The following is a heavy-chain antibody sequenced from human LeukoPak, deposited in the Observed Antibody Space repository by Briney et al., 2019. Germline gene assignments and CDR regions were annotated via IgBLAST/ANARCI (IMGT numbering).Heavy chain of an antibody. V-gene: IGHV3-23*01. D-gene: IGHD6-13*01. CDR2: LSGSGGAT. Sequence: GGSLRLSCAASGFTFSNYAMAWVRQAPGKGLEWVSILSGSGGATYYADSVKGRFTISRDNSKNTLYLQMNSLRAEDTAVYYCAKDGGYGYSSPRYYFDYWGQGTLVTVSS. CDR1: GFTFSNYA. J-gene: IGHJ4*02. CDR3: AKDGGYGYSSPRYYFDY.